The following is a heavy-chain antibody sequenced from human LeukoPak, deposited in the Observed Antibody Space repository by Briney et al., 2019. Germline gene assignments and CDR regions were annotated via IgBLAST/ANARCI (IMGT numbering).Heavy chain of an antibody. J-gene: IGHJ5*02. V-gene: IGHV4-38-2*02. CDR3: ARGYSSSWYFNWFDP. D-gene: IGHD6-13*01. Sequence: SETLSLTCTVSGYSISSGYFWGWIRQPPGKGLEWIGTIYHSGSTYYNPSLKSRVTISVDASKNQFSLKLSSVTAADTAVYYCARGYSSSWYFNWFDPWGQGTLVTVSS. CDR1: GYSISSGYF. CDR2: IYHSGST.